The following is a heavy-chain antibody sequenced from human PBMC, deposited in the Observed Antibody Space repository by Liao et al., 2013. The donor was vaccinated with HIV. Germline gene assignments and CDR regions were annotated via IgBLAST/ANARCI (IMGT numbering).Heavy chain of an antibody. V-gene: IGHV4-39*07. J-gene: IGHJ4*02. CDR2: IYYSGST. CDR3: AREGGXSSSGPSFDY. Sequence: QVQLQESGPGLVKPSETLSLTCTVSGGSISSYYWGWIRQPPGKGLEWIGSIYYSGSTYYNPSLQSRVTISVDTSKNQFSLKLSSVTAADTAVYYCAREGGXSSSGPSFDYWGQGTLVTVSS. CDR1: GGSISSYY. D-gene: IGHD6-6*01.